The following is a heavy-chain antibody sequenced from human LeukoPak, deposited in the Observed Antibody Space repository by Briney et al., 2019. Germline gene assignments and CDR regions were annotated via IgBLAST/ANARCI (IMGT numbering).Heavy chain of an antibody. V-gene: IGHV3-48*03. Sequence: QAGGSLRLSCAASVFIFSGYEMNGVRQAPGKGLEWVSYISRSGTIISYADSVKGRFTISRDNAKNSLYLQMNSLRAEDTAVYYCARERDDYYFDYWGQGTLVTVSS. CDR3: ARERDDYYFDY. D-gene: IGHD3-3*01. CDR1: VFIFSGYE. CDR2: ISRSGTII. J-gene: IGHJ4*02.